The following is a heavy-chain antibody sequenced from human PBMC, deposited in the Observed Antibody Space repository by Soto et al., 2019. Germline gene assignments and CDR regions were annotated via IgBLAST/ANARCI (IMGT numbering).Heavy chain of an antibody. CDR1: GASLSSISYY. CDR2: IFFTGNI. D-gene: IGHD2-15*01. CDR3: ARALGYCSGGSCYWFDP. J-gene: IGHJ5*02. V-gene: IGHV4-39*02. Sequence: PSETLSLTCTVSGASLSSISYYWGWIRQPPGKGLEWVGSIFFTGNIYYNPSLKSRVTISVDTSRNQFSLMVNSVTAADTAVYYCARALGYCSGGSCYWFDPWGQGTLVTVSS.